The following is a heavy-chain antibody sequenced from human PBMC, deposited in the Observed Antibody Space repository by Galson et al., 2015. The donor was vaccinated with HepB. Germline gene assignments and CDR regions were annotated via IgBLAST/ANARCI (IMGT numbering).Heavy chain of an antibody. Sequence: SLRLSCAASGPRFDSHFMAWVRQTPVKGLEWVADINQGGGANFYLDSVKGRFTISRDNAKNSVYLQMSSLTAEDTAVYYCTRLQSYAFDLWGQGTMVTVSS. CDR3: TRLQSYAFDL. CDR2: INQGGGAN. CDR1: GPRFDSHF. J-gene: IGHJ3*01. D-gene: IGHD6-19*01. V-gene: IGHV3-7*03.